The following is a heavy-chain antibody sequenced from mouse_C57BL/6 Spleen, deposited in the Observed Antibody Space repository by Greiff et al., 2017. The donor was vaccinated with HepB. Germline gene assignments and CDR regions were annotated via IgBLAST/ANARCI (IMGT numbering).Heavy chain of an antibody. CDR2: IDPSDSYT. CDR3: ARKGAYVNYYAMDY. D-gene: IGHD2-1*01. V-gene: IGHV1-59*01. CDR1: GYTFTSYW. Sequence: QVQLQQPGAELVRPGTSVKLSCKASGYTFTSYWMHWVKQRPGQGLEWIGVIDPSDSYTNYNQKFKGKATLTVDTSSSTAYMQLSSLTSEDSAVYYCARKGAYVNYYAMDYWGQGTSVTVSS. J-gene: IGHJ4*01.